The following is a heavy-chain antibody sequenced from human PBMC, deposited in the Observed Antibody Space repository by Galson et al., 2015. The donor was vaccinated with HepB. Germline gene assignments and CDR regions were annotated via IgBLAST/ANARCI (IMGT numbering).Heavy chain of an antibody. CDR2: IHSGGTT. J-gene: IGHJ5*02. D-gene: IGHD4-17*01. V-gene: IGHV3-66*01. CDR1: GFTVSNNY. Sequence: SLRLSCAASGFTVSNNYMSWVRQAPGKELEWVSVIHSGGTTYYADSVKGRFTISRDSSKNTLYLQMNNLRAEDTAVYYCAKDRPRELTHNYGDHVAWGQGTLVTVSS. CDR3: AKDRPRELTHNYGDHVA.